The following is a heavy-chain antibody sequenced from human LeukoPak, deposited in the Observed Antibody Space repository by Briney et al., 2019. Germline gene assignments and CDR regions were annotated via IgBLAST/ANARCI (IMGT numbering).Heavy chain of an antibody. V-gene: IGHV1-69*06. J-gene: IGHJ6*04. CDR1: GGTFSSYA. CDR2: IIPIFGTA. Sequence: ASVKVSCKASGGTFSSYAISWVRQAPGQGLEWMGGIIPIFGTANYARKFQGRVTITADKSTSTAYMELSSLRSEDTAVYYCASAGGGDPYYYGSGSYFYYYGMDVWGKGTTVTVSS. CDR3: ASAGGGDPYYYGSGSYFYYYGMDV. D-gene: IGHD3-10*01.